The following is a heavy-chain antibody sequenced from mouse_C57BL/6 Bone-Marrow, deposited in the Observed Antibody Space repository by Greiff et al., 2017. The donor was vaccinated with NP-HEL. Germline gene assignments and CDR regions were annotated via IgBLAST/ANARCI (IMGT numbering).Heavy chain of an antibody. CDR2: IYPRSGNT. CDR3: ARDDYPYFDV. Sequence: LVESGAELARPGASVKLSCKASGYTFTSYGISWVKQRTGQGLEWIGEIYPRSGNTYYNEKFKGKATLTADKSSSTAYMELRSLTSEDSAVYFCARDDYPYFDVWGTGTTVTVSS. J-gene: IGHJ1*03. D-gene: IGHD2-4*01. V-gene: IGHV1-81*01. CDR1: GYTFTSYG.